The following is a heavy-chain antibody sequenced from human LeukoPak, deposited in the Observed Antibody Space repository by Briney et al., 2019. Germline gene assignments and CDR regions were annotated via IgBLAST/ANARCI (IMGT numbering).Heavy chain of an antibody. CDR2: INPKKGDT. V-gene: IGHV1-2*02. CDR3: TRGYEYGWFDP. Sequence: ASVKVSCKSSGYTFSDYFVHWVRQAPGQGLEWMGWINPKKGDTTYAQSFQGRVTMTRDTSISATYMELNSLRSGDTAVYYCTRGYEYGWFDPWGQRTLVTVSS. CDR1: GYTFSDYF. D-gene: IGHD3-16*01. J-gene: IGHJ5*02.